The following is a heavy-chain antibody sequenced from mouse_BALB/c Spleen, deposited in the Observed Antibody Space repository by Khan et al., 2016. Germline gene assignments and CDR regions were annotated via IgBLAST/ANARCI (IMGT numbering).Heavy chain of an antibody. V-gene: IGHV2-9*02. D-gene: IGHD3-2*02. CDR2: IWAGGST. CDR3: AKLEAI. J-gene: IGHJ2*01. CDR1: GLSLTSYG. Sequence: QVQLKESGPGLVAPSQSLSITCTVSGLSLTSYGVHWVRQPPGKGLEWLGVIWAGGSTNYNSAFMSRLSISKDNSKSQVFVKRNSLPTDATAMYYCAKLEAIWGQGTTVTVSS.